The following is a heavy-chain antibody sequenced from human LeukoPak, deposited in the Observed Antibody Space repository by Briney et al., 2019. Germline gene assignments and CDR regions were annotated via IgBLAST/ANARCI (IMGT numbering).Heavy chain of an antibody. V-gene: IGHV3-9*01. J-gene: IGHJ6*02. Sequence: SWGSLRLSCAASGFTFDDYAMHWVRQAPGKGLEWVSGISWNSGSIGYADSVKGRFTISRDNAKNSLYLQMNSLRAEDTALYYCAKDTSSGWYGSGMDVWGQGTTVTVSS. D-gene: IGHD6-19*01. CDR3: AKDTSSGWYGSGMDV. CDR1: GFTFDDYA. CDR2: ISWNSGSI.